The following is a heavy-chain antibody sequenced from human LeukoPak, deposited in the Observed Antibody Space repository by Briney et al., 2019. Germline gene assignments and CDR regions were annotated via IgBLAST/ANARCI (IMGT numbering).Heavy chain of an antibody. J-gene: IGHJ4*02. Sequence: SETLSLTCTVSGGSISSYYWSWIRQPPGKGLEWIGYIYYSGSTNYNPSLKSRVTISVDTSKNQFSLKLSSVTAADTAVYYCARHSYDDILTGYYFDYWGQGTLVTVSS. CDR1: GGSISSYY. CDR2: IYYSGST. CDR3: ARHSYDDILTGYYFDY. V-gene: IGHV4-59*08. D-gene: IGHD3-9*01.